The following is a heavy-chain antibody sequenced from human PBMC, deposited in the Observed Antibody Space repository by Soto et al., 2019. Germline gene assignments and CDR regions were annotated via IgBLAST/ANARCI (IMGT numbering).Heavy chain of an antibody. CDR2: ISWNSVSR. CDR1: GFTFDDYA. J-gene: IGHJ6*03. CDR3: AKDITATADFYYMDV. V-gene: IGHV3-9*01. D-gene: IGHD1-7*01. Sequence: EVQLVESGGGLVQPGRSLRLSCAASGFTFDDYAMHWVRQAPGKGLEWVSGISWNSVSRGYADSVRGRFTISRDNAKNSLYLQMNSLRAGDTALYYCAKDITATADFYYMDVWGKGSTVTVSS.